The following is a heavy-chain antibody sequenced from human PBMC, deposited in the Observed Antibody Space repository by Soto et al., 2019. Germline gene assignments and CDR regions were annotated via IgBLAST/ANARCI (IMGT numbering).Heavy chain of an antibody. Sequence: GGSPRLSCAASGFTFSDYYMSWIRQAPGKGLEWVSYISSSGSTIYYADSVKGRFTISRDNAKNSLYLQMNSLRAEDTAVYYCARDYTADPNAFDIWGQGTMVTVSS. CDR3: ARDYTADPNAFDI. V-gene: IGHV3-11*01. D-gene: IGHD6-25*01. J-gene: IGHJ3*02. CDR2: ISSSGSTI. CDR1: GFTFSDYY.